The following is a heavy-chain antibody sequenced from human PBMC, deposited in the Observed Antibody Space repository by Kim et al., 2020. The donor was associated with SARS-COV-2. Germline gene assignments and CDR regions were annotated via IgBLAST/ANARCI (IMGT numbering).Heavy chain of an antibody. Sequence: KGRCTISRDNSKNTLCLQMNSLGAEETAVYYCARDQEHYYDSNGYSELGYWGQGTLVTVSS. V-gene: IGHV3-30*07. CDR3: ARDQEHYYDSNGYSELGY. D-gene: IGHD3-22*01. J-gene: IGHJ4*02.